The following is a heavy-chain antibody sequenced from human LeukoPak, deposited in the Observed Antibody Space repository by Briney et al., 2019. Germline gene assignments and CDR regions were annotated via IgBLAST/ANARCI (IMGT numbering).Heavy chain of an antibody. CDR1: GYTFTGYY. J-gene: IGHJ4*02. CDR2: INPNSGGT. D-gene: IGHD3-10*01. CDR3: ARGITMVRGVIMAPGY. Sequence: ASVKVSCKASGYTFTGYYMHWVRQAPGQGLEWMGWINPNSGGTNYAQKFQGGVTMTRDTSISTAYMELSRLRSDDTAVYYCARGITMVRGVIMAPGYWGQGTLVTVSS. V-gene: IGHV1-2*02.